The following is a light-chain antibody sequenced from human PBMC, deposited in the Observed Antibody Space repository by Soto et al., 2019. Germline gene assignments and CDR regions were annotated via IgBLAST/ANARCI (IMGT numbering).Light chain of an antibody. J-gene: IGLJ2*01. Sequence: QSVLTQPASVSGSPGQSITISCAGTSADIGAFNYVSWYQHHPGKAPKLLIYDVSDRPSGVSTRFSASKSANTASLTISGLQADDEGDYYCSSYSPASALVFGGGTQLTVL. CDR1: SADIGAFNY. CDR2: DVS. CDR3: SSYSPASALV. V-gene: IGLV2-14*03.